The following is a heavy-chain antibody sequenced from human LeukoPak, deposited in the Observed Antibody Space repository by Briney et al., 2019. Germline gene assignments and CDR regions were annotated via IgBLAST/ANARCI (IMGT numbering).Heavy chain of an antibody. D-gene: IGHD1-26*01. CDR3: ARGPWELLPTYYFGY. CDR1: GFTFRNYG. CDR2: ISSAGDNI. V-gene: IGHV3-48*01. J-gene: IGHJ4*02. Sequence: GGSLRLSCAASGFTFRNYGLSWVRQAPGKGLEWVSYISSAGDNINYADSVKGRFIISRDNGKNSLYLQMNSLRAEDTAVYYCARGPWELLPTYYFGYWGQGTLVTVSS.